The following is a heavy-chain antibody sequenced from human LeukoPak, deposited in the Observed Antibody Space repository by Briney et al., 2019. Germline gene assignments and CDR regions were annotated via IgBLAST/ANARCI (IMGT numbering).Heavy chain of an antibody. J-gene: IGHJ5*02. CDR2: IYPGDSDT. CDR3: ASYQYSAYEESGWYDP. V-gene: IGHV5-51*01. CDR1: GYSFTSYW. D-gene: IGHD5-12*01. Sequence: GESLQISCKGSGYSFTSYWIGWVRQMPGKGLAWMGIIYPGDSDTRYSPSFQGQVTISADKSISTAYLQWSSLKASDTAMYYCASYQYSAYEESGWYDPWGQGTLVTVSS.